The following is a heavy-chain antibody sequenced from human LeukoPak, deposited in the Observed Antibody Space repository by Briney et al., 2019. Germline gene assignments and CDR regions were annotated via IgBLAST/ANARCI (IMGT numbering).Heavy chain of an antibody. CDR3: ASGRLNYFYAMDI. CDR2: ICYDGSNK. V-gene: IGHV3-33*01. CDR1: GFTFSRNG. J-gene: IGHJ6*02. Sequence: PGRSLRLSCVASGFTFSRNGMHWVRQAPGKGLEWVAVICYDGSNKYYADSVKGRFTISRDNSKNTLYLQMNSPRAEDTAVYYCASGRLNYFYAMDIWGQGTTVTVSS.